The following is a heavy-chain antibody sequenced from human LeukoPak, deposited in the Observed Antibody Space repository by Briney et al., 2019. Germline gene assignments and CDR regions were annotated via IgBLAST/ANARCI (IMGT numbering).Heavy chain of an antibody. CDR2: ISYSGST. V-gene: IGHV4-59*01. J-gene: IGHJ4*02. CDR3: AGLTRRGFIDY. D-gene: IGHD4/OR15-4a*01. Sequence: SETLSLTCTVSGGSISSYYWSWIRQPPGKGLEWIGYISYSGSTNYNPSLKSRVTISVDTSKNQFSLKLSSVTAADTAVHYCAGLTRRGFIDYWGQGTLVTVSS. CDR1: GGSISSYY.